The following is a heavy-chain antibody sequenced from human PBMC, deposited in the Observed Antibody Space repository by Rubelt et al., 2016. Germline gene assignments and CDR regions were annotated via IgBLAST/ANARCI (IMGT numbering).Heavy chain of an antibody. CDR3: ARANHGDYEDY. CDR1: GYTFTSYG. D-gene: IGHD4-17*01. Sequence: QVQLVQSGAEVKKPGASVKVSCKASGYTFTSYGMHWVRQAPGQRLEWMGWIDAGNGDTKYSQKLKDRVSITRDASANTAYMELSSLRSEDTAVYYCARANHGDYEDYWGQGTLVTVSS. V-gene: IGHV1-3*01. CDR2: IDAGNGDT. J-gene: IGHJ4*02.